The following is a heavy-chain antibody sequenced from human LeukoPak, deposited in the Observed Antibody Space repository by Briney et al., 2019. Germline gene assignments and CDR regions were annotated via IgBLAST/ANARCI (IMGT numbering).Heavy chain of an antibody. J-gene: IGHJ3*02. CDR3: ATYRRWEDSAFDI. CDR2: FDPEDGET. D-gene: IGHD1-26*01. Sequence: ASVKVSCKVSGYTLTELSMHWVRQAPGKGLEWMGGFDPEDGETIYAQKFQGRVTVTEDTSTDTAYMELSSLRSEDTAVYYCATYRRWEDSAFDIWGQGTMVTVSS. V-gene: IGHV1-24*01. CDR1: GYTLTELS.